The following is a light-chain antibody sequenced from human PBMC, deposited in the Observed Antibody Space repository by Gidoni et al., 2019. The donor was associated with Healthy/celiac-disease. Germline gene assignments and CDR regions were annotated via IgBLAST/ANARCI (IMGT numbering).Light chain of an antibody. CDR3: AAWDDSLNGRV. CDR2: STN. CDR1: SSNIGRNT. V-gene: IGLV1-44*01. Sequence: QSVLTQPPSASGTPGQRVTISCSGSSSNIGRNTVNWYQQLPGPAPKLLIYSTNQRPSGVPDRFSGSKSGTSASLAISGLQSDDEADYYCAAWDDSLNGRVFGGGTKLTVL. J-gene: IGLJ3*02.